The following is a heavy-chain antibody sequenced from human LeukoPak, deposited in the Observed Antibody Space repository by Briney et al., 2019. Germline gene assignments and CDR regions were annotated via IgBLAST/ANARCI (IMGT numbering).Heavy chain of an antibody. J-gene: IGHJ4*02. D-gene: IGHD3-9*01. Sequence: ASVEVSCKASGYTFTGYYMHWVRQAPGQGIEWMGWINLNSGGTNDAQKFQDRGTMTRDTSISTAYMELSRLRSDDTAVYYCARTPDILTGENFDYWGQGTLVTVSS. CDR3: ARTPDILTGENFDY. V-gene: IGHV1-2*02. CDR2: INLNSGGT. CDR1: GYTFTGYY.